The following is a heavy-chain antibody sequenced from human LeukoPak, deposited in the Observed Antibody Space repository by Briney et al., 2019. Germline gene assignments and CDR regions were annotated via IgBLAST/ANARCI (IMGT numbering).Heavy chain of an antibody. J-gene: IGHJ4*02. CDR3: ARDRKRTTTVTSEPLLHY. V-gene: IGHV1-18*01. Sequence: GASVKVSCKASGYTFTSYGISWVRQAPGQGLEWMGWISAYNGNTNYAQKLQGRVTMTTDTSTSTAYMELRSLRSDDTAVYYCARDRKRTTTVTSEPLLHYWGQGTLVTVSS. D-gene: IGHD4-17*01. CDR2: ISAYNGNT. CDR1: GYTFTSYG.